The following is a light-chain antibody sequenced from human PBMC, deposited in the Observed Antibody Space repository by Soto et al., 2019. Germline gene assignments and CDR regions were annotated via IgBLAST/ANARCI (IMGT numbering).Light chain of an antibody. V-gene: IGLV1-47*01. CDR2: RNN. CDR1: NSNIGNNY. J-gene: IGLJ2*01. CDR3: AAWDDSLSAHVV. Sequence: QPVLTQPPSASGTPGQRVTISCSGSNSNIGNNYVYWYQQLSGTAPKLLIYRNNQRPSGVPDRFSGSKSGTSASLAISGRRSEDEADYYCAAWDDSLSAHVVFGGGTKLTVL.